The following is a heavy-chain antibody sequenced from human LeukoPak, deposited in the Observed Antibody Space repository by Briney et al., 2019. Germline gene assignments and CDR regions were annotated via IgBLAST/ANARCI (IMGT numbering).Heavy chain of an antibody. D-gene: IGHD2-21*02. CDR1: GFPFSSYW. V-gene: IGHV3-33*08. CDR2: IWYDGSNK. Sequence: GGSLRLSCVASGFPFSSYWMTWVRQAPGKGLEWVAVIWYDGSNKYYADSVKGRFTISRDNSKNTLYLQMNSLRAEDTAVYYCARVDYRYCGGDCYLDYWGQGTLVTVSS. J-gene: IGHJ4*02. CDR3: ARVDYRYCGGDCYLDY.